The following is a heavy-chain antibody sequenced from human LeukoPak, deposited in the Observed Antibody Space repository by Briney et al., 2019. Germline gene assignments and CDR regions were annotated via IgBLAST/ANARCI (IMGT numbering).Heavy chain of an antibody. Sequence: AASVKVSCTASGGTFSSYAISWVRQAPGQGLEWMGGIIPIFGTVNYAQKFQGRVTITADESTSTAYMELSSLRSEDTAVYYCATCYDYVWGSYRSSPCAFDIWGQGTMVTVSS. CDR2: IIPIFGTV. CDR3: ATCYDYVWGSYRSSPCAFDI. CDR1: GGTFSSYA. D-gene: IGHD3-16*02. J-gene: IGHJ3*02. V-gene: IGHV1-69*13.